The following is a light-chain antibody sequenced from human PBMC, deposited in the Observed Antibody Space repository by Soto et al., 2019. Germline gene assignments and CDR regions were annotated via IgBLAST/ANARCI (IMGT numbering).Light chain of an antibody. CDR2: NAA. V-gene: IGKV1-5*01. CDR1: QSSSIW. J-gene: IGKJ1*01. CDR3: QQYDGDSRG. Sequence: DIQMTQAPSTLSASVGDRVTITGRASQSSSIWLAWYQQKPGKAPKLLGYNAAYLESGVPSRFSGSGSGTEFTLTINSLQSDDFASYYCQQYDGDSRGFGQGTKVELK.